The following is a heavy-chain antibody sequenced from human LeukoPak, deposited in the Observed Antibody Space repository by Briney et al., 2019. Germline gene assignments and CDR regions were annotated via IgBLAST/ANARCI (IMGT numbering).Heavy chain of an antibody. J-gene: IGHJ4*02. CDR1: GYTFTGYY. D-gene: IGHD3-10*01. Sequence: ASVKVSCTASGYTFTGYYMHWVRQAPGQGLEWMGWINPNSGGTNYEQKFQGRVTMTRDTSISTAYMELSRLRSDDTAVYYCARDPNTYYYGSGSYYFDYWGQGTLVTVSS. CDR2: INPNSGGT. V-gene: IGHV1-2*02. CDR3: ARDPNTYYYGSGSYYFDY.